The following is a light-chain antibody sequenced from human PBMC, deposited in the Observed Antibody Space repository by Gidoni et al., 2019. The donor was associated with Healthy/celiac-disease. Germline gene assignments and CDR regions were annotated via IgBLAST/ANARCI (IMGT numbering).Light chain of an antibody. CDR3: QKYNSAPRT. CDR2: AAT. V-gene: IGKV1-27*01. CDR1: QGISNY. J-gene: IGKJ4*01. Sequence: DIQMTQSPSSLSASVGDRVTITCRASQGISNYLAWYQQKPGKVPKLLIYAATTLQTGDPSRFSGSGSGTDFTLTISSLQPEDVATYCCQKYNSAPRTFGGGTKVEIK.